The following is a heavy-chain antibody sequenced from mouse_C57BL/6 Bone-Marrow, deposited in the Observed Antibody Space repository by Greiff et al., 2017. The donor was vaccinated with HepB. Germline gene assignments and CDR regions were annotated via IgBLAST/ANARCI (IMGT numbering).Heavy chain of an antibody. CDR1: GYAFSSSW. CDR2: IYPGDGDT. CDR3: AREGGGLSMDY. D-gene: IGHD1-1*02. V-gene: IGHV1-82*01. J-gene: IGHJ4*01. Sequence: QVQLQQSGPELVKPGASVKISCKASGYAFSSSWMNWVKQRPGKGLEWIGRIYPGDGDTNYNGKFKGKATLTADKSSSTAYMQLSSLTSEDSAVYFCAREGGGLSMDYWGQGTSVTVSS.